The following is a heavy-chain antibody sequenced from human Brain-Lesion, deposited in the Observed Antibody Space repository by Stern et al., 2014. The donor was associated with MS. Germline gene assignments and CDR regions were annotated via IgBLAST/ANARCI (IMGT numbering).Heavy chain of an antibody. CDR1: GYTFTGYY. D-gene: IGHD3-22*01. J-gene: IGHJ4*02. V-gene: IGHV1-2*04. CDR3: ATYYYDSTGYNDF. Sequence: VQLVESGAEVKKPGASVKVSCKASGYTFTGYYMHWVRQAPGQGLELMGCIIPKRGCTNYAQKFQGWVTMTRDTSINTAYMELSRLRSDDTAVYYCATYYYDSTGYNDFWGQGTLVTVSS. CDR2: IIPKRGCT.